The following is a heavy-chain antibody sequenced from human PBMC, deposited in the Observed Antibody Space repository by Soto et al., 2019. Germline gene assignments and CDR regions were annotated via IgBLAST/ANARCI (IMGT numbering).Heavy chain of an antibody. Sequence: PGESLKISCKGSGYSFTSYWVGWVRQMPGKGLEWMGIIYPDDSDTRYSPSFQGHVTISAVKSISTAYLQWSSLKASDSATYYCARRDMLTGYVYFDYWGQGTQVTVSS. CDR1: GYSFTSYW. CDR2: IYPDDSDT. J-gene: IGHJ4*02. D-gene: IGHD3-9*01. V-gene: IGHV5-51*01. CDR3: ARRDMLTGYVYFDY.